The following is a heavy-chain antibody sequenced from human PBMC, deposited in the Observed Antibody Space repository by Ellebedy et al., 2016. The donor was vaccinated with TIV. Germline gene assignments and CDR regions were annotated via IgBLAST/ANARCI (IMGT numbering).Heavy chain of an antibody. CDR3: ARDRSVVMASDAFDI. J-gene: IGHJ3*02. D-gene: IGHD4-23*01. CDR2: IWYDGSNE. Sequence: GGSLKISCTASGFNFRNHGMHWIRQAPGKGLEWVAVIWYDGSNEQYTDSVKGRFAISRDNSKNTLYLRMNSLTAEDTAVYYCARDRSVVMASDAFDIWGQGTMVTVSS. V-gene: IGHV3-33*01. CDR1: GFNFRNHG.